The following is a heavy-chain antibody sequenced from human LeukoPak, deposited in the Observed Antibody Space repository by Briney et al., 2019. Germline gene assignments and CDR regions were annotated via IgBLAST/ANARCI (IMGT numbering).Heavy chain of an antibody. CDR1: GGTFSSYA. J-gene: IGHJ4*02. V-gene: IGHV1-69*05. D-gene: IGHD3-22*01. Sequence: SVKVPCKASGGTFSSYAISWVRQAPGQGLEWMGGIIPIFGTANYAQKFQGRVTITTDESTSTAYMELSSLRSEDTAVYYCARESGSYYYDSSGYYFDYWGQGTLVTVSS. CDR2: IIPIFGTA. CDR3: ARESGSYYYDSSGYYFDY.